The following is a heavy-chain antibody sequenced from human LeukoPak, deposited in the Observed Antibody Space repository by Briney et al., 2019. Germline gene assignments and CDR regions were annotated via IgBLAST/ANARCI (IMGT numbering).Heavy chain of an antibody. J-gene: IGHJ5*02. CDR1: GYTFTGYY. CDR3: ARTSDRYGSGSRFIQYNWFDP. D-gene: IGHD3-10*01. Sequence: ASVKASCKASGYTFTGYYMHWVRQAPGQGLEWMGWINPNIGGTHSAQTFQGRVSMTRDTTISTGYMDKSGLRSDDTAVYYCARTSDRYGSGSRFIQYNWFDPWGQGTLVTVSS. CDR2: INPNIGGT. V-gene: IGHV1-2*02.